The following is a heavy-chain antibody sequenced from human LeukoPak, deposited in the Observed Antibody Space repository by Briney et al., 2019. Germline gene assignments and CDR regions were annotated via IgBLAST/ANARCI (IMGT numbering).Heavy chain of an antibody. CDR1: GFTFDDSV. CDR3: AKSLHGSGSYYNY. V-gene: IGHV3-20*04. D-gene: IGHD3-10*01. J-gene: IGHJ4*02. CDR2: INWNGGST. Sequence: GGSLRLSCAASGFTFDDSVMSWVRQAPGKGLEWVSGINWNGGSTGYADSVKGRFTISRDNAKNSLYLQMSSLRAEDTALYYCAKSLHGSGSYYNYWGQGTLVTVSS.